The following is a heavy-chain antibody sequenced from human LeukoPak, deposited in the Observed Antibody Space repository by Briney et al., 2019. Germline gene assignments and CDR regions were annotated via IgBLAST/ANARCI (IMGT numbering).Heavy chain of an antibody. CDR2: ISSSSRYR. J-gene: IGHJ5*02. CDR3: AGDRCSGGSCCPPSPYNWFDP. V-gene: IGHV3-21*01. D-gene: IGHD2-15*01. Sequence: GGALRLSCAASGFTLSSYSMNWVRPAPGKGLEWVSSISSSSRYRYYADSVKGRFTLSRDNAKNSLYLQMNILRAEDTAVYYCAGDRCSGGSCCPPSPYNWFDPWGQGTLVTVSS. CDR1: GFTLSSYS.